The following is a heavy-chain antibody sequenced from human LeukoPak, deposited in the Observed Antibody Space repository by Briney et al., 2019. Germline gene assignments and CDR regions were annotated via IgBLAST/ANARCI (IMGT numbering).Heavy chain of an antibody. J-gene: IGHJ3*02. Sequence: QSGGSLRLSCAASGFTFSSYWMHWVRQAPGKGLVWVSRISTDGSSTNSADSVKGRLTISRDNAKNTLYLQMNSLGAEDTAVYYCVREYSSSSGRAFDMWGQGTMVTVSP. CDR3: VREYSSSSGRAFDM. CDR1: GFTFSSYW. CDR2: ISTDGSST. D-gene: IGHD6-6*01. V-gene: IGHV3-74*01.